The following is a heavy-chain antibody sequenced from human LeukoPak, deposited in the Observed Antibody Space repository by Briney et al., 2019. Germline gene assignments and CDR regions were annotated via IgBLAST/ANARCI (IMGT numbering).Heavy chain of an antibody. CDR1: GDSVTGYY. CDR2: IYKIGTT. J-gene: IGHJ4*02. Sequence: SETLSLTCTVFGDSVTGYYLNWVRQPPGKGLEWIGHIYKIGTTNYNPSLKSRLTISADTSKNQFSLKPRSVTAADTAVYYCVIGVGWQPDYWGQGALVTVSS. CDR3: VIGVGWQPDY. V-gene: IGHV4-59*02. D-gene: IGHD2-15*01.